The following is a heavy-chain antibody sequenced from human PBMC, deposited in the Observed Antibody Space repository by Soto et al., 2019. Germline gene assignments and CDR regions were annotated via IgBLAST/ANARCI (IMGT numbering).Heavy chain of an antibody. V-gene: IGHV4-39*01. D-gene: IGHD4-17*01. Sequence: SETLSLTCTVSGGSISGSSYYWGWIRQPPGKGLECIGSVHYSGSTDYNPSLKSRVTISVDTSKNQFSLKLTSVTATDTAVYFCASFSGATYGDYGGGINYWGQGTLVTVSS. CDR2: VHYSGST. CDR3: ASFSGATYGDYGGGINY. J-gene: IGHJ4*02. CDR1: GGSISGSSYY.